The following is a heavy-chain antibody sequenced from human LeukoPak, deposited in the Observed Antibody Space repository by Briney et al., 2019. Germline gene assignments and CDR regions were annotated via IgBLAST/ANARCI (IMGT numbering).Heavy chain of an antibody. CDR2: ISGSGGNT. Sequence: GGSLRLSCVASGLTFSNYAMTWVRQAPGKGLEWVSAISGSGGNTYYADSVKGRFTISRDNSKNTLYLQMNCLRAEDTAVYYCAKAPFYYYMDVWGKGTTVTVSS. CDR1: GLTFSNYA. V-gene: IGHV3-23*01. CDR3: AKAPFYYYMDV. J-gene: IGHJ6*03.